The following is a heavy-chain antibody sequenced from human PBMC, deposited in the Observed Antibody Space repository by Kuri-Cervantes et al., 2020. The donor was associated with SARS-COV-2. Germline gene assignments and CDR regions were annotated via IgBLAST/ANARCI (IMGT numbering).Heavy chain of an antibody. CDR3: ARDPTPSGAGAFDI. V-gene: IGHV3-7*01. CDR2: IKQDGSEK. D-gene: IGHD1-26*01. CDR1: GFTFSSYG. J-gene: IGHJ3*02. Sequence: GRSLRLSCAASGFTFSSYGMHWVRQAPGKGLEWVANIKQDGSEKYYVDSVKGRFTISRDNAKNSLYLQMNSLRAEDTAVYYCARDPTPSGAGAFDIWGQGTMVTVSS.